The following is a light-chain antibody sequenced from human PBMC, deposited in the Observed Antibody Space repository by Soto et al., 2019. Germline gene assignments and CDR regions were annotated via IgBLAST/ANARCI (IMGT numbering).Light chain of an antibody. Sequence: EIVMTQSPATLSVSPGERATLSCRASQSVSSNLAWYQQKPGQAPRLLIYGASTRATGIPARFSGSGPGTKFTLTISSLQSEDFAVYYCQHYNNWPRTFGQGTKVEIK. J-gene: IGKJ1*01. CDR3: QHYNNWPRT. CDR1: QSVSSN. V-gene: IGKV3-15*01. CDR2: GAS.